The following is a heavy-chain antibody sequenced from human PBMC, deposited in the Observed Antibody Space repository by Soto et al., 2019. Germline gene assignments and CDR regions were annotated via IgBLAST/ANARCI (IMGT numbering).Heavy chain of an antibody. V-gene: IGHV1-69*06. D-gene: IGHD2-2*01. CDR1: GCTFSSYA. Sequence: WAAVKVSFKASGCTFSSYAISWVRQAPGQGLEWMGGIIPIFGTANYAQKFQGRVTITADKSTSTACMELSSLRSEDTAVYYCARDEDIVVVPAARDVYYYYGMDVWGQGTTVTVSS. CDR2: IIPIFGTA. J-gene: IGHJ6*02. CDR3: ARDEDIVVVPAARDVYYYYGMDV.